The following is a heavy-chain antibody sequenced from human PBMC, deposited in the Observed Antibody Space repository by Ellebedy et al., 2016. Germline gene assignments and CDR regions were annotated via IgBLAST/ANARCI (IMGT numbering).Heavy chain of an antibody. D-gene: IGHD2-8*02. CDR1: GFSFSTHA. V-gene: IGHV3-23*01. CDR2: IVGNGVTK. CDR3: AKDRYGGLSGGLDS. J-gene: IGHJ4*02. Sequence: GESLKISXVASGFSFSTHAMNWVRQAPGKGLEWVAGIVGNGVTKYYPDSVKGRFTVSRDNSKNTVNLQLDRLRVEDTAMYYCAKDRYGGLSGGLDSWGQGTLVTVSS.